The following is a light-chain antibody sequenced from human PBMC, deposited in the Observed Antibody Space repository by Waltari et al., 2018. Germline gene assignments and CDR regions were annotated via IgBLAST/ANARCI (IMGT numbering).Light chain of an antibody. J-gene: IGKJ4*01. Sequence: CRASQGIGYWLAWYQQKPGKAPKLLIYEASTLQSGVPSRFSGTGSVTDFTLTINSLQPDYFATYYCQQYNSYSLLTFGGGTKVEIK. CDR2: EAS. CDR1: QGIGYW. V-gene: IGKV1-5*03. CDR3: QQYNSYSLLT.